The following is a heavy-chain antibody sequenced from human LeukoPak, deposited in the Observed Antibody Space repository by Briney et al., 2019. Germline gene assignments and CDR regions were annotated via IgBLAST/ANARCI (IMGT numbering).Heavy chain of an antibody. CDR1: GYSFPTYW. D-gene: IGHD3-10*01. Sequence: GESLKISCKGSGYSFPTYWIGWVRQMPGKGLEWMGIIYPGDSDTRYSPSFQGQVTISADKSISTAYLQWSSLKASDTAIYYCARLFDGYGSGSPPDYWGQGTLVTVSS. CDR2: IYPGDSDT. V-gene: IGHV5-51*01. CDR3: ARLFDGYGSGSPPDY. J-gene: IGHJ4*02.